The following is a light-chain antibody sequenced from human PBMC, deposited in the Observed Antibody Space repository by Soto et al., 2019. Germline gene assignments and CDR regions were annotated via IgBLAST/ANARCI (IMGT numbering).Light chain of an antibody. Sequence: DIPMTQSPSSLSASVGDRVTITCQASQDISNYLNWYQQKPGKAPKLLIYDASNLGTGVPSRFSGSGSGTDFTFTISSLQPEDIATYYCQQYDNLPPLTFGGGTKVEIK. CDR2: DAS. V-gene: IGKV1-33*01. CDR3: QQYDNLPPLT. J-gene: IGKJ4*01. CDR1: QDISNY.